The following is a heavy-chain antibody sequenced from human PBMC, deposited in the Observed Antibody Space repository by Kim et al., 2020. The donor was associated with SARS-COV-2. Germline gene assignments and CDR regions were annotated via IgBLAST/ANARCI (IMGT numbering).Heavy chain of an antibody. CDR3: SLVGAKPDYYYYGMDV. CDR2: IYYSGST. V-gene: IGHV4-39*01. J-gene: IGHJ6*02. CDR1: GGSISSSSYY. D-gene: IGHD1-26*01. Sequence: SETLSLTCTVSGGSISSSSYYWGWIRQPPGKGLEWIGSIYYSGSTYYNPSLKSRVTISVDTSKNQFSLKLSSVTAADTAVYYCSLVGAKPDYYYYGMDVWGQGTTVTVSS.